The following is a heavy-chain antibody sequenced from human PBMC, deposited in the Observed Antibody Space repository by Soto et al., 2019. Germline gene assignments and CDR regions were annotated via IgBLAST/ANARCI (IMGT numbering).Heavy chain of an antibody. Sequence: EVQLVESGGGLVQPGGSLRLSCAASGFTFSSYWMSWVRQAPGEGLEWVANIKQDGTEKKYVDSVKGRFTISRDNAENAIDLQMNCLRAEDTAEYYCAKTSVLLPAATNRDAPYNYYALDVWGQGTTVTVS. CDR2: IKQDGTEK. CDR1: GFTFSSYW. J-gene: IGHJ6*02. D-gene: IGHD2-2*01. V-gene: IGHV3-7*03. CDR3: AKTSVLLPAATNRDAPYNYYALDV.